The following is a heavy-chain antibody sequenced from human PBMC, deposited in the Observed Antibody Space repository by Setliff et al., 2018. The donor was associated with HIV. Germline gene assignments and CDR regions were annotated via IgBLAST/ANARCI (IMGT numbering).Heavy chain of an antibody. CDR3: ASTATTWGRHSWFDP. CDR1: GGAISSRAYF. Sequence: SETLSLTCIVSGGAISSRAYFWGWIRQPPGKGLEWIGSISSSGSFYYNPSLRSRVTISVDTSNNHFSLNLTSVTAADAALYYCASTATTWGRHSWFDPWGQGTLVTVSS. V-gene: IGHV4-39*02. D-gene: IGHD4-4*01. CDR2: ISSSGSF. J-gene: IGHJ5*02.